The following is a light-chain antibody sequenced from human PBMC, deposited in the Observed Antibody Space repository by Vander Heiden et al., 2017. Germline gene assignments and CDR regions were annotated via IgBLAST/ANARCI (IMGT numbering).Light chain of an antibody. CDR2: DAS. V-gene: IGKV1-33*01. Sequence: DIQMTQSPSSLSASVGDRVTITCQASQDSSNYLNLYQQKPGKAPKLLIYDASNLETGVPSRFSGSGSVTDFTFTISSLQPEDFATYYCQQYDNLPITFGQGTQLEIK. J-gene: IGKJ5*01. CDR3: QQYDNLPIT. CDR1: QDSSNY.